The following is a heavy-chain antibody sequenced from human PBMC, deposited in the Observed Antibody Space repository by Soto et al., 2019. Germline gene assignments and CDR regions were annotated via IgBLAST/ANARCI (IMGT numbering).Heavy chain of an antibody. CDR3: ARAPGWSGYYEDV. J-gene: IGHJ6*02. D-gene: IGHD3-3*01. CDR1: GGSVSSGNYY. Sequence: QVQLQESGPGLVKPSETLSLTCTVSGGSVSSGNYYWSWIRQPPGKGLEWIGYIHYSGSTNYNPPLKSRVPISVDTSKNQFSLKLSSVTAADTAVYYCARAPGWSGYYEDVWGQGTTVTVSS. V-gene: IGHV4-61*01. CDR2: IHYSGST.